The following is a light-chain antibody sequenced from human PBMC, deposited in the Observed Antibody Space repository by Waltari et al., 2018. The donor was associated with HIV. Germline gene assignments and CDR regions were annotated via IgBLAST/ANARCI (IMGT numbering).Light chain of an antibody. J-gene: IGKJ4*02. V-gene: IGKV4-1*01. Sequence: DIVMTQSPDSLAVSLGERATINCKSSQNLLYSSNNKNYLAWYQQKAGQPPKLLIYWASTRKSDVPDRFSGSRSGTDFTLTISSLQAEDVAVYYCQQHYATPLTFGGGTKVEIK. CDR2: WAS. CDR1: QNLLYSSNNKNY. CDR3: QQHYATPLT.